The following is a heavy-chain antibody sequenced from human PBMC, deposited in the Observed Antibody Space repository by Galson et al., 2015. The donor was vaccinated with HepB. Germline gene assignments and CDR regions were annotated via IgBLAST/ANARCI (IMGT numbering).Heavy chain of an antibody. CDR2: FDPEDGET. Sequence: SVKVSCKVSGYTLTELSMHWVRQAPGNGLEWMGGFDPEDGETIYAQKFQGRVTMTEDTSTDTAYMELSGLRSDDTAVFYCAALVAVAGTTSSGFSYYFDYWGQGTQVTVSS. J-gene: IGHJ4*02. CDR1: GYTLTELS. CDR3: AALVAVAGTTSSGFSYYFDY. V-gene: IGHV1-24*01. D-gene: IGHD6-19*01.